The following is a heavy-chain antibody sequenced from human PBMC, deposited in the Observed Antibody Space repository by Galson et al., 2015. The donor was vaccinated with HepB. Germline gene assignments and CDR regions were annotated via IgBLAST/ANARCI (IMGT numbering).Heavy chain of an antibody. CDR3: ARTRGAAAGKCHN. Sequence: SLRLSCAATGFTFSSYSMNWLRQAPGKGLEWVSFISSNSHYIYYRDSVKGRFTISRDNAKNSVSLQMNSPRAEDTALYYCARTRGAAAGKCHNWGQGTLVTVSS. J-gene: IGHJ4*02. CDR2: ISSNSHYI. CDR1: GFTFSSYS. D-gene: IGHD6-13*01. V-gene: IGHV3-21*01.